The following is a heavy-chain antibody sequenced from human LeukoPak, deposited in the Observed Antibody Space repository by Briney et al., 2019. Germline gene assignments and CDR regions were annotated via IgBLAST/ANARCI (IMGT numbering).Heavy chain of an antibody. Sequence: ASVKVSCKTSGYSFTDYYMHWVRQAPGQGLEWMGWINPNSGGTSAAQKFQGRVTMTRDTSITTVYMEVSWLTSDDMAIYYCERADRLHGGPYLIGPWGQGTLVTVSS. CDR3: ERADRLHGGPYLIGP. CDR1: GYSFTDYY. V-gene: IGHV1-2*02. D-gene: IGHD2-21*01. CDR2: INPNSGGT. J-gene: IGHJ5*02.